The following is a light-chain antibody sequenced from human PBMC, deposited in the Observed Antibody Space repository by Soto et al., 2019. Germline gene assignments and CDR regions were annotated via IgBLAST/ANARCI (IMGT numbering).Light chain of an antibody. CDR2: AAS. CDR3: QQGFSTPFT. Sequence: DIQMTQSPSSLSAFVGDRVTLTCRASQGISNQLNWYQLRPGKAPTLLIYAASSLQTGVSSRFSGSGSGTDFTLTISSLEPEDFAIYYCQQGFSTPFTFGRGTRLEIK. J-gene: IGKJ5*01. V-gene: IGKV1-39*01. CDR1: QGISNQ.